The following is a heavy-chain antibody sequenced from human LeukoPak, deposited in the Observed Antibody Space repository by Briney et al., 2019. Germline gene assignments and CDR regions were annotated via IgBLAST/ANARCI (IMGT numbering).Heavy chain of an antibody. CDR3: GRAVQGSTVDY. V-gene: IGHV3-30*12. CDR2: ISYDGSKK. CDR1: GFIFASHG. Sequence: PGGSLRLSCAASGFIFASHGMHWVHQAPGKGLEWVAVISYDGSKKYYADSVKGRFTISKDNSENTLYVQMNSLRVEDTAVYYCGRAVQGSTVDYWGQGTLVTVSS. J-gene: IGHJ4*02. D-gene: IGHD3-10*01.